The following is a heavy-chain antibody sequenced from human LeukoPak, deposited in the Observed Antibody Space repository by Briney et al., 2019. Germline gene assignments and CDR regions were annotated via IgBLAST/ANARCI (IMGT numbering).Heavy chain of an antibody. CDR2: ISGSGGST. V-gene: IGHV3-23*01. J-gene: IGHJ6*02. D-gene: IGHD1-1*01. Sequence: PGGSLRLSCAASGFTFSSYSMSWVRQAPGKGLEWVSAISGSGGSTYYADSVKGRFTISRDNSKNTLYLQMNSLRAEDTAVYYCATPVRYYYYGMDVWGQGTTVTVSS. CDR3: ATPVRYYYYGMDV. CDR1: GFTFSSYS.